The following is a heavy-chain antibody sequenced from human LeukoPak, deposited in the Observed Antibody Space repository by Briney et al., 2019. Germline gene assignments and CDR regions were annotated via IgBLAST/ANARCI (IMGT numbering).Heavy chain of an antibody. CDR1: GFTFSDFY. CDR2: ITSSGSTM. CDR3: ARGRIAVAGTYIPSNWGPQLYYMDV. V-gene: IGHV3-11*04. D-gene: IGHD6-19*01. Sequence: PGGSLRLSCAASGFTFSDFYMSWIRQAPGRGLEWVSYITSSGSTMYYADSLKGRFTISRDNAKNSLYLQVNSLRAEDTAVYYCARGRIAVAGTYIPSNWGPQLYYMDVWGKGTTVTVSS. J-gene: IGHJ6*03.